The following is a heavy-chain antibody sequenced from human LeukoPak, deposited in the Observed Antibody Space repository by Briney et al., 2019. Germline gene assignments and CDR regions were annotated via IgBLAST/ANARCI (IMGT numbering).Heavy chain of an antibody. Sequence: SETLSLTCTVSGGSISSSSYYWGWIRQPPGKGLEWIGSIYYSGSTYYNPSLKSRVTISVDTSKNQFSLKLSSVTAADTAVYYCARQRSGVAVAGFDYWGQGTLVTVSS. D-gene: IGHD6-19*01. CDR1: GGSISSSSYY. V-gene: IGHV4-39*01. J-gene: IGHJ4*02. CDR2: IYYSGST. CDR3: ARQRSGVAVAGFDY.